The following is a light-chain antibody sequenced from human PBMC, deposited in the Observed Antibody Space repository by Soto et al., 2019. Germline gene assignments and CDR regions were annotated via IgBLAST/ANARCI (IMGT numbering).Light chain of an antibody. J-gene: IGKJ1*01. CDR1: QSINNY. CDR3: QQYGNLWT. V-gene: IGKV1-5*03. CDR2: KAS. Sequence: DIQLTQSPFTLSAPVGDRVSISCRASQSINNYLAWYQQKPGKAPKLLIYKASTLESGVPSTFSGSGSGTEFSLTISSLQPDDFATYYCQQYGNLWTFGQGTKVDIK.